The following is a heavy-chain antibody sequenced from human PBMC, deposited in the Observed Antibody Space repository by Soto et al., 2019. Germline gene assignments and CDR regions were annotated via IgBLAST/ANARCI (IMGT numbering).Heavy chain of an antibody. D-gene: IGHD1-1*01. Sequence: GAAVKVSCKASGCTFSSYAISWVRQAPGQGLEWMGGIIPIFGTANYAQKFQGRVTITADESTSTAYMELSSLRSEDTAVYYCARDGTTPPSYYYGMDVWGQGTTVTVSS. CDR2: IIPIFGTA. CDR1: GCTFSSYA. J-gene: IGHJ6*02. V-gene: IGHV1-69*13. CDR3: ARDGTTPPSYYYGMDV.